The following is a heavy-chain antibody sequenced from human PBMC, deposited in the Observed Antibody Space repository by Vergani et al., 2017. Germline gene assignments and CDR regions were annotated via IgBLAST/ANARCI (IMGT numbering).Heavy chain of an antibody. J-gene: IGHJ6*03. Sequence: EVQLLESGGGLVQPGGSLRLSCAASGFTFSSYAMSWVRQAPGKGLEWVSAISGSGGSTYYADSVKGRFTISRDNSKNTLYLQMNSLRAEDTAVYYCARGRIHEYYYYYMDVWGKGNPGHRLL. CDR2: ISGSGGST. D-gene: IGHD2-15*01. CDR3: ARGRIHEYYYYYMDV. CDR1: GFTFSSYA. V-gene: IGHV3-23*01.